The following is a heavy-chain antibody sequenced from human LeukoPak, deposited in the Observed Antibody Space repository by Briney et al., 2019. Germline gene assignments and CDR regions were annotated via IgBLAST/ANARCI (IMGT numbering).Heavy chain of an antibody. V-gene: IGHV1-2*02. CDR2: INPNSGVT. CDR3: ARGDDPNSYFDY. CDR1: GYTFTGYY. J-gene: IGHJ4*02. D-gene: IGHD5-24*01. Sequence: ASVKVSCKTSGYTFTGYYMHWVRQAPGQGLEWLGWINPNSGVTSYAQKLQGRVTVTRDTSISTAYMELSRLRSDDTAVYYCARGDDPNSYFDYWGQGTLVSVSS.